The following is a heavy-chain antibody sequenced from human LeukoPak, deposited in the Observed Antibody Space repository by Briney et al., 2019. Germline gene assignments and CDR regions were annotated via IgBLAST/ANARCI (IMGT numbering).Heavy chain of an antibody. CDR2: IKEDRSEK. Sequence: GGSLRLSCVASGFTFSVYWMSWVRQAPGKGLEWVANIKEDRSEKYYVDSVKGRFTISRDNAKNSLYLQMSSLRAEDTAGYYCARGGSCFAPWGQGTLVTVSS. J-gene: IGHJ5*02. D-gene: IGHD3-10*01. CDR1: GFTFSVYW. CDR3: ARGGSCFAP. V-gene: IGHV3-7*01.